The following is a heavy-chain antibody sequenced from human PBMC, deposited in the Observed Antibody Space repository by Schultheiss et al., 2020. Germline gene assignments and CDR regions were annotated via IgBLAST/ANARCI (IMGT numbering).Heavy chain of an antibody. CDR3: ARGSRDCGGDCYGWYFDL. J-gene: IGHJ2*01. CDR1: GYSFSNYA. V-gene: IGHV1-18*01. D-gene: IGHD2-21*02. Sequence: ASVKVSCKASGYSFSNYAISWVRQAPGQGLEWMGWISADSGNTNYAQKLQGRVTMTTDTSSSTAYMELRSLRSDDTAVYYCARGSRDCGGDCYGWYFDLWGRGTLVTVSS. CDR2: ISADSGNT.